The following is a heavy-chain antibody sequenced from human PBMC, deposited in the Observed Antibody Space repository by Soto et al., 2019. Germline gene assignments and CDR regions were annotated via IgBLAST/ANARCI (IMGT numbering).Heavy chain of an antibody. CDR2: ISGSSGNI. Sequence: QVQLVESGGGVGKPGGSLRLSCAASGFTFSDYYMSWTRQAPGKGLEWVAYISGSSGNIYYADSVKGRFTISRDNAKNSLYLQTNSLRADDTAVYYCARDRYSGSDAYMDVWATGPRSPSP. V-gene: IGHV3-11*01. CDR1: GFTFSDYY. CDR3: ARDRYSGSDAYMDV. D-gene: IGHD5-12*01. J-gene: IGHJ6*03.